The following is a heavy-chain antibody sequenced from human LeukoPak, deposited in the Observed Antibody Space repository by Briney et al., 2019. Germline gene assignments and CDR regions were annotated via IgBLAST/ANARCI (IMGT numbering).Heavy chain of an antibody. Sequence: SETLSLTCSVSGGSISRSRDYWGWIRQPPGKGLEWIGSIYYSGSTYYNPSLESRVTISVDSSKNQFSLKLPSVTAADTTVYYCAKLWGGQNWNDDWGQGTLVTVSS. J-gene: IGHJ5*02. V-gene: IGHV4-39*01. CDR3: AKLWGGQNWNDD. D-gene: IGHD3-16*01. CDR1: GGSISRSRDY. CDR2: IYYSGST.